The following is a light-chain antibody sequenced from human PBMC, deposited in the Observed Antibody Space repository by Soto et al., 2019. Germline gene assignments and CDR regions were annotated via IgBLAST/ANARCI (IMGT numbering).Light chain of an antibody. Sequence: QSVLTQPPSASGTPGQRVSISCSGSSSNIGRNTVNWYQQLPGTAPKVLIYSNDQRPSEVPDRFSGSKSGTSASLAISGLQSEDEADYYCAAWDDSLNGQGVFGGGTKVTVL. CDR1: SSNIGRNT. CDR3: AAWDDSLNGQGV. V-gene: IGLV1-44*01. J-gene: IGLJ3*02. CDR2: SND.